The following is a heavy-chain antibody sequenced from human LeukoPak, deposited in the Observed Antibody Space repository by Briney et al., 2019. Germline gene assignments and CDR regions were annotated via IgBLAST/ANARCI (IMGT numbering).Heavy chain of an antibody. Sequence: GGSLRLSCAAFGFTFSSYSMNWVRQAPGKGLEWVSSITSRNNIYYADSVKGRFTVSRDNAKNSLYLQMNSLRAEDTAVYYCARGPRAALFGLIEGAFDIWGQGTMVTVSS. J-gene: IGHJ3*02. D-gene: IGHD3-3*01. CDR1: GFTFSSYS. CDR3: ARGPRAALFGLIEGAFDI. CDR2: ITSRNNI. V-gene: IGHV3-21*01.